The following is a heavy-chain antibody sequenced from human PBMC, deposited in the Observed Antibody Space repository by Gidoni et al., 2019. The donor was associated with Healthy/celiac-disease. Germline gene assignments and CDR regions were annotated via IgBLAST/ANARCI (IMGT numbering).Heavy chain of an antibody. D-gene: IGHD2-15*01. CDR1: GASISRHY. CDR3: ARQGCSGGSCYSGWYFDL. Sequence: QVQLQESGLGLVTPSETLSLTCTVPGASISRHYWSWIRQRPGKGLEWIGYIYYSGSTNYNPSLKSRVTISVDTSKNQFSLKLSSVTAADTAVYYCARQGCSGGSCYSGWYFDLWGRGTLVTVSS. V-gene: IGHV4-59*08. CDR2: IYYSGST. J-gene: IGHJ2*01.